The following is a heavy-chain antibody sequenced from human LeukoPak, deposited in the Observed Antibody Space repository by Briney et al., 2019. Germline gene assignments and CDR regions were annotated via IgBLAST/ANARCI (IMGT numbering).Heavy chain of an antibody. V-gene: IGHV1-18*01. CDR1: GYSFTSNG. CDR2: ISPYNGNT. D-gene: IGHD6-19*01. Sequence: GASVKVSCKASGYSFTSNGISWVRQAPGQGLEWMGWISPYNGNTNYAQKLQGRVTMTTGTFTSTAYMELRSLRSDDTAVYYCARPGGGSGWSRYFDLWGRGTLVTVSS. J-gene: IGHJ2*01. CDR3: ARPGGGSGWSRYFDL.